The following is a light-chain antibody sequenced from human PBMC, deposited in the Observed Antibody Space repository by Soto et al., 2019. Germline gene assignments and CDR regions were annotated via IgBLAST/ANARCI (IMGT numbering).Light chain of an antibody. CDR2: GNS. V-gene: IGLV1-40*01. J-gene: IGLJ1*01. CDR3: QSYDSSLSVLYV. Sequence: QSVLTQPPSGSGVPGQRVTISCTGSSSNIGAGYDVHWYQQLPGTAPKLLIYGNSNRPSGAPDRSSGSKSGTSASLAITGLQAEDEADYYCQSYDSSLSVLYVFGTGTKVTVL. CDR1: SSNIGAGYD.